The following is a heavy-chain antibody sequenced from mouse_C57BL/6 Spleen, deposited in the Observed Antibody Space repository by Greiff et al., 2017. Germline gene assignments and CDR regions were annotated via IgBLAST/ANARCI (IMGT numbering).Heavy chain of an antibody. CDR2: ISSGGSYT. V-gene: IGHV5-6*02. J-gene: IGHJ2*01. Sequence: EVKLVESGGDLVKPGGSLKLSCAASGFTFSSYGMSWVRQTPDKRLEWVATISSGGSYTYYPDSVKGRFPISRDNAKNTLYLQMSSLKSEDTAMYYCARLGFDYWGQGTTLTVSS. CDR1: GFTFSSYG. CDR3: ARLGFDY.